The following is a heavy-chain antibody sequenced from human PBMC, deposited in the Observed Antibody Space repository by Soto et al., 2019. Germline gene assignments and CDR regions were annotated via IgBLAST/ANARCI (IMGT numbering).Heavy chain of an antibody. CDR1: GFTFSSYA. CDR2: ISSNGGST. J-gene: IGHJ6*02. D-gene: IGHD6-19*01. Sequence: PGGSLRLSCSASGFTFSSYAMHWVRQAPGKGLEYVSAISSNGGSTYYADSVKGRFTISRDNSKNTLYLQMSSLRAEDTAVYYCASRVGLDYYGMDVWGQGTTVTVSS. V-gene: IGHV3-64D*06. CDR3: ASRVGLDYYGMDV.